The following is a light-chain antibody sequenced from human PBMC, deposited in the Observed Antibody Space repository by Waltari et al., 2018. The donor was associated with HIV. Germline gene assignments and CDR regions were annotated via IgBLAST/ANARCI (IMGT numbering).Light chain of an antibody. V-gene: IGLV2-14*03. CDR3: SSYRNSTFYV. CDR2: DVS. Sequence: QSALTQPASVSGSPGQSITISCTGTTSDVGGYNYVSWYQQHPGKAPRVIIYDVSNRPSGGSDRFSGSKSGNTASLTISGLQAEDEGDYFCSSYRNSTFYVFGIGTKVTVL. CDR1: TSDVGGYNY. J-gene: IGLJ1*01.